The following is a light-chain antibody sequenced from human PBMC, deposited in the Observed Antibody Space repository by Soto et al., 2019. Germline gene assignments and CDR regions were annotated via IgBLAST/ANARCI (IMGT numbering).Light chain of an antibody. CDR2: DVS. J-gene: IGLJ1*01. CDR1: SSDVGAYDY. CDR3: GSYTTSSNYV. Sequence: QSGLTQPASVSLSPGQSITISCTGTSSDVGAYDYVSWYQQHPGKAPKLMIYDVSHRLSGVSHRFSGSKSGNTASLTISGLQAEDEADYYCGSYTTSSNYVFGTGTKVTVL. V-gene: IGLV2-14*01.